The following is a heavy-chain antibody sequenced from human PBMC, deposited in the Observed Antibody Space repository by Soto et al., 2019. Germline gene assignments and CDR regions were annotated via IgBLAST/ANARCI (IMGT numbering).Heavy chain of an antibody. CDR2: ISAYNGNT. D-gene: IGHD6-19*01. CDR1: GYTFTSYG. V-gene: IGHV1-18*04. Sequence: ASLKVSCKASGYTFTSYGISWVRQAPGQGLEWMGWISAYNGNTNYAQKLQGRVTMTTDTSTSTAYMELRSLRSDDTAVYYCARDLAVAGTGGNWFDPWGQGTLVTVSS. J-gene: IGHJ5*02. CDR3: ARDLAVAGTGGNWFDP.